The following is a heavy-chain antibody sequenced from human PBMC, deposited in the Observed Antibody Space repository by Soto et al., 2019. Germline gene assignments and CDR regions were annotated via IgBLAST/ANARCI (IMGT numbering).Heavy chain of an antibody. CDR1: GGSISSGGYY. J-gene: IGHJ4*02. D-gene: IGHD4-17*01. CDR3: ARVKWLSGDYDMRGGLDY. Sequence: QVQLQESGPGLVKPSQTLSLTCTVSGGSISSGGYYWSWIRQHPGKGLEWIGYIYYSGSTYYNPSLKSRVTISVDTSKNQFSLKLSSVTAADTAVYYCARVKWLSGDYDMRGGLDYWGQGTLVTVSS. CDR2: IYYSGST. V-gene: IGHV4-31*03.